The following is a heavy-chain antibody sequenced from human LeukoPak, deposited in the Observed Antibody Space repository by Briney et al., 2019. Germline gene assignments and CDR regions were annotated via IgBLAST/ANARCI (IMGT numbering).Heavy chain of an antibody. Sequence: RTGGSLRLSCAASGFTFSNAWMSWVRQAPGKGLEWVGRIKSKTDGGTTDYAAPVKGRFAISRDDSKNTLYLQMNSLKTEDTAVYYCTTEGDVVVVAATDYWGQGTLVIVSS. CDR2: IKSKTDGGTT. CDR3: TTEGDVVVVAATDY. CDR1: GFTFSNAW. V-gene: IGHV3-15*01. D-gene: IGHD2-15*01. J-gene: IGHJ4*02.